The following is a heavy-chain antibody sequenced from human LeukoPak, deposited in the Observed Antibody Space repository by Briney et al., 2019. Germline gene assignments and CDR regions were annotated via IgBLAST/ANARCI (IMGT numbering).Heavy chain of an antibody. CDR1: GFTFSYYA. V-gene: IGHV3-64D*06. J-gene: IGHJ4*02. CDR3: VKDYYDNSGYFDY. Sequence: GGPLRLSPSASGFTFSYYALHWVRQAPGKELEYVSGISSNGGSTYFADSVKGRFTISRDNSKNTLYLQMSSLRAEDTAVYYCVKDYYDNSGYFDYWGQGTLVTVSS. CDR2: ISSNGGST. D-gene: IGHD3-22*01.